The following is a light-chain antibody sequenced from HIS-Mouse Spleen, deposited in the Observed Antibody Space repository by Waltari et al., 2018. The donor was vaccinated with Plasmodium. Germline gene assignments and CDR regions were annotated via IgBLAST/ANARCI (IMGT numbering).Light chain of an antibody. CDR3: GTWDSSLSAGVV. Sequence: QSVLTQPPSVSAAPGQKVTISCSGSSSNIGNNYVSWYQQLPGTAPKLLIYDKNKRPSGIPDRVSGAKAGTSATLGITGLQTGDEADYYCGTWDSSLSAGVVVGGGTKLTVL. J-gene: IGLJ2*01. CDR2: DKN. V-gene: IGLV1-51*01. CDR1: SSNIGNNY.